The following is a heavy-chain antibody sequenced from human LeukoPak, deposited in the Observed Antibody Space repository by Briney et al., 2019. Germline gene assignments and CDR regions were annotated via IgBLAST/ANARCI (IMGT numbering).Heavy chain of an antibody. Sequence: GGSLRLSCAASGFTFSSYEINWVRQAPGKGLEWVSYISSSGSTIYYADSVKGRFTISRDNAKNSLYLQMNSLRAEDTAVYYCARDQGSGWYYFDYWGQGTLVTVSS. D-gene: IGHD6-19*01. CDR3: ARDQGSGWYYFDY. J-gene: IGHJ4*02. CDR2: ISSSGSTI. V-gene: IGHV3-48*03. CDR1: GFTFSSYE.